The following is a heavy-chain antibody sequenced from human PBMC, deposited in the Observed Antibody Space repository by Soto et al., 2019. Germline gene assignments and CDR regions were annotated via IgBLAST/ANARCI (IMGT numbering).Heavy chain of an antibody. CDR1: GGSISSSSYY. CDR3: ARDDRVRGVKADRYYYYYYGMDV. D-gene: IGHD3-10*01. V-gene: IGHV4-39*07. Sequence: PSETLSLTCTVSGGSISSSSYYWGWIRQPPGKGLEWIGRIYYSGSTYYNPSLKSRVTISVDTSKNQFSLKLSSVTAADTAVYYCARDDRVRGVKADRYYYYYYGMDVWGQGTTVTVSS. J-gene: IGHJ6*02. CDR2: IYYSGST.